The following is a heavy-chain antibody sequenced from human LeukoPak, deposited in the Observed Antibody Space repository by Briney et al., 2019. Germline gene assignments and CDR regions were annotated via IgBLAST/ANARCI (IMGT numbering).Heavy chain of an antibody. CDR3: ARDGLRRPPTPYCGGDCPLDY. V-gene: IGHV4-4*07. D-gene: IGHD2-21*02. CDR1: GGSISSYY. Sequence: SETLSLTCTVSGGSISSYYWSWIRQPAGKGLEWIGRICRSGSTNYNPSLKSRVTMSVDTSKNQFSLKLSSVTAEDTAMYYCARDGLRRPPTPYCGGDCPLDYWGQGTLVSVSS. CDR2: ICRSGST. J-gene: IGHJ4*02.